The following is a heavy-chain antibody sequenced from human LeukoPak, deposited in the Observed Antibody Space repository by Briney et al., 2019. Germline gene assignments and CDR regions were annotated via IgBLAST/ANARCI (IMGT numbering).Heavy chain of an antibody. J-gene: IGHJ6*03. CDR1: GYTFTSYY. CDR2: INPSGGST. Sequence: ASVKVSCKASGYTFTSYYMHWVRQAPGQGLEWMGIINPSGGSTSYAQKFQGRVTMTTDTSTSTAYMELRSLRSDDTAVYYCARAGNWNDNVYSYYYYMDVWGKGTTVTVSS. D-gene: IGHD1-1*01. CDR3: ARAGNWNDNVYSYYYYMDV. V-gene: IGHV1-46*01.